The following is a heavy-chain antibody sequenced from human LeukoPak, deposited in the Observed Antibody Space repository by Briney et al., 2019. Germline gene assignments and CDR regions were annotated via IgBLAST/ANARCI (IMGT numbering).Heavy chain of an antibody. CDR2: IKSKTDGGTT. V-gene: IGHV3-15*01. Sequence: GGSLRLSCAASGFTFSNAWMSWVRQAPGKGLEWVGRIKSKTDGGTTDYAAPVKGRFTISRDDSRNTLYLQMNSLKTEDTAVYYCTTGLTIVVVHFDYWGQGTLVTVSS. CDR1: GFTFSNAW. J-gene: IGHJ4*02. D-gene: IGHD3-22*01. CDR3: TTGLTIVVVHFDY.